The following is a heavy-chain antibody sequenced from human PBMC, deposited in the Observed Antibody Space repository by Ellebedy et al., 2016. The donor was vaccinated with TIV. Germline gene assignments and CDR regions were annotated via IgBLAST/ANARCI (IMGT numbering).Heavy chain of an antibody. J-gene: IGHJ4*02. D-gene: IGHD3-22*01. CDR1: GFTFSSYA. V-gene: IGHV3-30*02. CDR2: IRYDGSNK. CDR3: AKLALGVDSYYYDSSGYLDY. Sequence: GESLKISCAASGFTFSSYAMSWVRQAPGKGLEWVAFIRYDGSNKYYADSVKGRFTISRDNSKNTLYLQMNSLRAEDTAVYYCAKLALGVDSYYYDSSGYLDYWGQGTLVTVSS.